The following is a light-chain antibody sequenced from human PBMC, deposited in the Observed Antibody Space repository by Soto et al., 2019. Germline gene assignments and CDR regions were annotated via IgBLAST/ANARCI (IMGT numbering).Light chain of an antibody. J-gene: IGKJ1*01. Sequence: EIVMTQSPATLSVSPGERATLACRASQSVSSNLAWYQQKPGQAPRLLIYGASTRATGIPARFRGRGSGTEFTLTIRSLQSEDFAVYYCQQYNNWPRTFGQGTKVELQ. CDR1: QSVSSN. V-gene: IGKV3-15*01. CDR3: QQYNNWPRT. CDR2: GAS.